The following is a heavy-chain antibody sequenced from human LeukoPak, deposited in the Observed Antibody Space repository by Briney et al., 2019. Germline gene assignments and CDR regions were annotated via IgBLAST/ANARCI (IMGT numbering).Heavy chain of an antibody. V-gene: IGHV5-51*01. CDR2: IYPGDSDT. CDR3: AMPLLDGYKPYAFDI. CDR1: GYSFTSYW. D-gene: IGHD5-24*01. J-gene: IGHJ3*02. Sequence: LGESLKISCKGSGYSFTSYWIGWVRQMPGKGLEWMGIIYPGDSDTRYSPSFQGQVTISADKSISTAYLQWSSLKASDTAMYYCAMPLLDGYKPYAFDIWGQGTMVTVSS.